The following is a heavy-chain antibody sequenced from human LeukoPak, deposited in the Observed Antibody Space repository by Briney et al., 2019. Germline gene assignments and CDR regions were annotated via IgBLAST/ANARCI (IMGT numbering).Heavy chain of an antibody. CDR1: GYTFTSYY. CDR3: ARSITPEGVDY. CDR2: INPSGGSA. D-gene: IGHD2/OR15-2a*01. J-gene: IGHJ4*02. V-gene: IGHV1-46*01. Sequence: ASVKVSCKASGYTFTSYYMHWVRQAPGQGLEWMGIINPSGGSASYAQKFQGRVTMTRDTSTSTVYMELSSLRSEDTAVYYCARSITPEGVDYWGQGTLVTVSS.